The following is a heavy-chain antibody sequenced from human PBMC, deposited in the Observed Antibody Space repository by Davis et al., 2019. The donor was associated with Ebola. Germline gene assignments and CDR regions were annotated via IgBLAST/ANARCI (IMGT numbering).Heavy chain of an antibody. J-gene: IGHJ4*02. CDR1: GFTFSSYA. CDR3: ARDEIISTPLTDY. Sequence: PGGSLRLSCATSGFTFSSYAMTWVRQAPGKGLEWVSSITRNSGHMFHADSVKGRFTISRDNAKNSQYLQMNSLRAEDTDVYYCARDEIISTPLTDYWGQGTLVTVSS. V-gene: IGHV3-21*01. CDR2: ITRNSGHM. D-gene: IGHD3-10*01.